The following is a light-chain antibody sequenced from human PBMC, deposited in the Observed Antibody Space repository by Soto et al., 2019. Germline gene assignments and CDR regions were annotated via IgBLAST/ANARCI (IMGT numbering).Light chain of an antibody. CDR2: EVS. V-gene: IGLV2-14*01. CDR3: SSYTSSSTLVV. Sequence: QSALTQPASVSGSPGQSITNSCTGTSSDVGGYNYVSWYQQHPGKAPKLMIFEVSNRPSGVSYRFSGSKSGNTASLTISGLQAEDEADYYCSSYTSSSTLVVFGGGTKLTVL. J-gene: IGLJ2*01. CDR1: SSDVGGYNY.